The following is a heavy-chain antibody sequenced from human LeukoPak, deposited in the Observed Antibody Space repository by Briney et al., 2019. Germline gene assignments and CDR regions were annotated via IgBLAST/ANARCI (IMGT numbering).Heavy chain of an antibody. J-gene: IGHJ4*02. CDR2: ISAYSGNT. CDR3: ARTPHDPRLAIVVVTATPSEFDY. Sequence: ASVKVSCKASGYTFTSYGISWVRQAPGQGLEWMGWISAYSGNTNYAQKLQGRVTMTTDTSTSTAYMELRSLRSDDTAVYYCARTPHDPRLAIVVVTATPSEFDYWGQGTLVTVSS. D-gene: IGHD2-21*02. CDR1: GYTFTSYG. V-gene: IGHV1-18*01.